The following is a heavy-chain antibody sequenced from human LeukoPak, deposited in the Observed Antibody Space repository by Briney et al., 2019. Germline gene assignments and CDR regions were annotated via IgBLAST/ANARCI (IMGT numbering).Heavy chain of an antibody. J-gene: IGHJ4*02. CDR1: GFRVSGYD. V-gene: IGHV3-48*01. CDR2: ISISSSNI. D-gene: IGHD4-11*01. CDR3: AKDWTDYSYDY. Sequence: GGSLRLSCAAFGFRVSGYDLNWIRQAPGKGLEWIAYISISSSNIHYADSVKGRFTISRDNSKNTLYLQMNSLRAEDTAVYYCAKDWTDYSYDYWGQGTLVTVSS.